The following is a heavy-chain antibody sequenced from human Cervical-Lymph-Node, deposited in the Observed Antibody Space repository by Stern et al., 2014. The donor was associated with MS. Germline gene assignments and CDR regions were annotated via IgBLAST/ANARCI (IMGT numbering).Heavy chain of an antibody. D-gene: IGHD1-26*01. V-gene: IGHV1-69*01. Sequence: QVQLVQSGAEVRKPGSSVKVSCKASGGALNTYAIHWVRLAPGQGLEWMGGVIPVFGTPVYAQKFKGRVTIAADESTSTDYMELSSLRSDDAAVYSCTRGASSAAWYRHAVDVWGQGTTVTVSS. CDR1: GGALNTYA. CDR2: VIPVFGTP. J-gene: IGHJ6*02. CDR3: TRGASSAAWYRHAVDV.